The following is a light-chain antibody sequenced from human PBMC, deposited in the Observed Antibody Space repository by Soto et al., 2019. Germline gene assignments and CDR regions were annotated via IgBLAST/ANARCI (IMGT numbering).Light chain of an antibody. CDR1: QSISNY. V-gene: IGKV1-39*01. CDR2: AAS. Sequence: DIQMTQSPSSLSASIGDRVTITCRASQSISNYLNWYQQKPGNAPKLLVYAASNLQSGVPSRFSGSGSGTDFTLTISRLEPEDFAVYYCQQYGSSLWTFGQGTKVDIK. CDR3: QQYGSSLWT. J-gene: IGKJ1*01.